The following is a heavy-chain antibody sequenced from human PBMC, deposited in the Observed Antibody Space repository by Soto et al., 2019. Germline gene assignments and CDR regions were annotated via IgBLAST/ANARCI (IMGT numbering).Heavy chain of an antibody. CDR1: GFTFSSYA. J-gene: IGHJ6*02. CDR3: AKLWSGYPTRDYYYGMDV. D-gene: IGHD3-3*01. Sequence: GGSLRLSCAASGFTFSSYAMSWVRQAPGKGLEWVSAISGSGGSTYYADSVKGRFTISRDNSKNTLYLQMNSLRAEDTAVYYCAKLWSGYPTRDYYYGMDVWGQGTTVTVSS. V-gene: IGHV3-23*01. CDR2: ISGSGGST.